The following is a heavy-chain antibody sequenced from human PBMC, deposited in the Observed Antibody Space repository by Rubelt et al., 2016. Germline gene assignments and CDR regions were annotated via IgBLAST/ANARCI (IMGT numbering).Heavy chain of an antibody. D-gene: IGHD5-18*01. V-gene: IGHV4-28*02. CDR3: AREVRVAMVTIDY. Sequence: QVQLQESGPGLVKPPQTLSLTCSVSGQSLGSNKWWAWIRQAPGKGLEWVGHIFSRGNAYYKSSLKSRATLSVDMSKNQFYLRLRSVTAVDTAVYYCAREVRVAMVTIDYWGQGTLATVSS. CDR2: IFSRGNA. J-gene: IGHJ4*02. CDR1: GQSLGSNKW.